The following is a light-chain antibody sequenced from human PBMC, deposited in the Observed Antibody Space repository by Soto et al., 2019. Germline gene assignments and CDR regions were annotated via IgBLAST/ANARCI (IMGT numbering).Light chain of an antibody. CDR2: GAS. J-gene: IGKJ5*01. V-gene: IGKV3-15*01. Sequence: EIVMTQSPATLSVSPGQRATLSCRASQSVSISLAWYQQKPGQAPRVVVYGASTRATGIPARFSGSGSGTEFTLTISGLQSEDFAVYYCQTYDSWPLFGQGTRLEI. CDR1: QSVSIS. CDR3: QTYDSWPL.